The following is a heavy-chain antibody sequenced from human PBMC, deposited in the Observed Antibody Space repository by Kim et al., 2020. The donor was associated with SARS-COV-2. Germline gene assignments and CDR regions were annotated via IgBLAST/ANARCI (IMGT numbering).Heavy chain of an antibody. CDR1: GFAFSDYF. V-gene: IGHV3-11*06. CDR2: ISTTSSHT. CDR3: AREYRGAPDY. Sequence: GGSLRLSCAASGFAFSDYFMSWIRQAPGKGLEWVSHISTTSSHTMYADSVKGRFTISRDNAKNSLYLQMNSLRADDTAVYYCAREYRGAPDYWGQGTLVT. D-gene: IGHD2-2*01. J-gene: IGHJ4*02.